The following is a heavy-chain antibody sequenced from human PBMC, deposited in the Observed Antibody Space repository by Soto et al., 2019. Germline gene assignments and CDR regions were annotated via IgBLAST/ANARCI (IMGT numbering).Heavy chain of an antibody. Sequence: EVQLVESGGGLVQPGGSLRLSCAASGFTFSSYWMHWVRQAPGKGLVWVSRINSDGSSTSYADSVKGRFTISRDNAKNTLYLQMNSLRAEDTAMYYCARFDTAMEAFDYWGQGTLVTVSS. CDR2: INSDGSST. V-gene: IGHV3-74*01. CDR1: GFTFSSYW. J-gene: IGHJ4*02. D-gene: IGHD5-18*01. CDR3: ARFDTAMEAFDY.